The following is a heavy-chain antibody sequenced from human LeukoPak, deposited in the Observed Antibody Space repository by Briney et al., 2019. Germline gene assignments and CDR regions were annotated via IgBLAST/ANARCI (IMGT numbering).Heavy chain of an antibody. CDR3: ARREDSTYYYYYMDV. Sequence: GASVKVSCKASGGTFGSYAISWVRQAPGQGLEWMGGIIPIFGTANYAQKFQGRVTITTDESTSTAYMELSSLRSEDTAVYYCARREDSTYYYYYMDVWGKGTTVTVSS. V-gene: IGHV1-69*05. D-gene: IGHD4-11*01. CDR2: IIPIFGTA. J-gene: IGHJ6*03. CDR1: GGTFGSYA.